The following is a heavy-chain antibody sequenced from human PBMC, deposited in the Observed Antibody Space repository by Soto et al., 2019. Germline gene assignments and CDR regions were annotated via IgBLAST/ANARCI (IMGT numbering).Heavy chain of an antibody. V-gene: IGHV3-23*01. Sequence: EVQLLESGGGLVQPGGSLRLSCAASGFTFNSYAMSWVRQAPGKGLEWVSSISGSGGTTYYADSVKGRFSISRDNSKNTLFLQMNRLRAEDTAVYYCAKDPYCSGGGCYSIHGDYWGQGTLVTVSS. CDR2: ISGSGGTT. CDR1: GFTFNSYA. CDR3: AKDPYCSGGGCYSIHGDY. D-gene: IGHD2-15*01. J-gene: IGHJ4*02.